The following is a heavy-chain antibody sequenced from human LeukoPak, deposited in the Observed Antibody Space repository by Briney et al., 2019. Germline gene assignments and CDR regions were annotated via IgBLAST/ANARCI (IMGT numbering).Heavy chain of an antibody. CDR1: GFTFSSYA. CDR2: ISGSGGST. Sequence: GGSLRLSCAASGFTFSSYAMSWVRQAPGKGLEWVSAISGSGGSTYYADSVKGRFTISRDNSKNTLYLRMNSLRAEDTAVYYCAKLLWFGEFLYYYGMDVWGQGTTVTVSS. J-gene: IGHJ6*02. CDR3: AKLLWFGEFLYYYGMDV. V-gene: IGHV3-23*01. D-gene: IGHD3-10*01.